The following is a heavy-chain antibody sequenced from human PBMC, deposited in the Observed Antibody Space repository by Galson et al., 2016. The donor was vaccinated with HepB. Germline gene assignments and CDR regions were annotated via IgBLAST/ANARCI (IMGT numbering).Heavy chain of an antibody. D-gene: IGHD2-15*01. CDR3: TRHAFRRWELPDF. V-gene: IGHV3-49*03. CDR2: IKSKPHGGTT. Sequence: SLRLSCATSGFPFGDYPVGWFRQAPGKGVEFLTFIKSKPHGGTTEDAASVKGRFTLSRDDSKSVAYLQMNGLKTEDTAIYYCTRHAFRRWELPDFWGQGTLVTVSS. J-gene: IGHJ4*02. CDR1: GFPFGDYP.